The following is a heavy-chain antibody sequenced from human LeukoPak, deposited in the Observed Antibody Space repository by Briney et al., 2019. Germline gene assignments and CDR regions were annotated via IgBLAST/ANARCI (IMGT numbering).Heavy chain of an antibody. D-gene: IGHD1-1*01. CDR3: ARDGVHDPPFDY. J-gene: IGHJ4*02. CDR2: ISSSSNYI. CDR1: GFTFSSYS. V-gene: IGHV3-21*01. Sequence: PGGPLRLSCAASGFTFSSYSMNWVRQAPGKGLEWVSSISSSSNYIYYADSVKGRFTISRDNAKNSLFLQMNSLRAEDTAVYYCARDGVHDPPFDYWGQGTLVTVSS.